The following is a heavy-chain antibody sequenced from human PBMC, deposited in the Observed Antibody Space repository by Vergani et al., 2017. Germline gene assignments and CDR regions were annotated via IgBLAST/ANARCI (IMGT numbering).Heavy chain of an antibody. Sequence: QVQLQESGPGLVKPSETLSLTCTVSGGSISSSSYYWGWIRQPPGKGLEWIGSIYYSGSTYYNPSLKSRVTISVDTSKNQFSLKLSSVTAADTAVYYCARGVVVAATHTFVKNAFDIWGQGTMVTVSS. CDR2: IYYSGST. CDR1: GGSISSSSYY. J-gene: IGHJ3*02. CDR3: ARGVVVAATHTFVKNAFDI. D-gene: IGHD2-15*01. V-gene: IGHV4-39*01.